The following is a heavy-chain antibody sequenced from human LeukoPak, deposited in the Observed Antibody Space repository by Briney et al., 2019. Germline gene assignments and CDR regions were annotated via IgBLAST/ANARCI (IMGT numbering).Heavy chain of an antibody. Sequence: GGSLRLSCAASGFTFSSYAMHWVRQAPGKGLEWVAVISYDGSNKYYADSVKGRFTISRDNSKNTLYLQMNSLRADDTALYYCAKDMDSSGYVVGFWGQGTLVTVSS. J-gene: IGHJ4*02. CDR3: AKDMDSSGYVVGF. D-gene: IGHD3-22*01. V-gene: IGHV3-30*04. CDR2: ISYDGSNK. CDR1: GFTFSSYA.